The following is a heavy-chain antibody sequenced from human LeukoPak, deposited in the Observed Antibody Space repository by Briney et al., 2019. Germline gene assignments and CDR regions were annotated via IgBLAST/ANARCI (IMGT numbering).Heavy chain of an antibody. J-gene: IGHJ6*02. Sequence: GGSLRLSCAASGFTFSSYSMNWLRQAPGKGLEWVSYISSSSSSIYYADSVKGRFTISRDNSGNTLYLQVDSLIPDDTAVYYCAKDRSRPNLSGRWGYYYYGMDVWGQGTTVTVSS. CDR2: ISSSSSSI. D-gene: IGHD4-23*01. CDR1: GFTFSSYS. V-gene: IGHV3-48*01. CDR3: AKDRSRPNLSGRWGYYYYGMDV.